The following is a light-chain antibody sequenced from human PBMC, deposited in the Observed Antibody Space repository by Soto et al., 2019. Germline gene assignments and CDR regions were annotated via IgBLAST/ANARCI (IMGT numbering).Light chain of an antibody. CDR1: SGDIGSYNR. CDR3: GSWDSSLSAYV. J-gene: IGLJ1*01. Sequence: QSVLTQSASVSGSPGQSITISCTGTSGDIGSYNRVSWYQQHPGKAPKLIIYDDNKRPSGIPDRFSGSKSGTSATLGITGFQTGDEADYYCGSWDSSLSAYVFGTGTKLTVL. V-gene: IGLV1-51*01. CDR2: DDN.